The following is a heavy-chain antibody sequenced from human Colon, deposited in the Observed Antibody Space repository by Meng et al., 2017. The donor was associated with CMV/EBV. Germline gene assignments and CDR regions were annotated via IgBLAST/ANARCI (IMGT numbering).Heavy chain of an antibody. CDR1: YFTFSNYE. CDR2: ISGDSVDT. Sequence: LSCAASYFTFSNYEMSWVRQAPGKGLDWVSTISGDSVDTYFGDSVRGRFAISRDASKNTVYLQMHSLRAEDTAVYFCARRHGRYFDYWGQGTLVTVSS. CDR3: ARRHGRYFDY. V-gene: IGHV3-23*01. D-gene: IGHD2-8*01. J-gene: IGHJ4*02.